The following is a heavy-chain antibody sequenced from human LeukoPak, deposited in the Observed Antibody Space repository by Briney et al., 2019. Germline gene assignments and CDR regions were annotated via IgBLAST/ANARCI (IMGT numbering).Heavy chain of an antibody. Sequence: GGSLRLSCAASGFTFSCYSMNWVRQAPGKGLEWVSSISSSSSYIYYADSVKGRFTISRDNAKNSLYLQMNSLRAEDTAVYYCARDSVDFDWLFYYFDYWGQGTLVTVSS. D-gene: IGHD3-9*01. CDR3: ARDSVDFDWLFYYFDY. V-gene: IGHV3-21*01. J-gene: IGHJ4*02. CDR1: GFTFSCYS. CDR2: ISSSSSYI.